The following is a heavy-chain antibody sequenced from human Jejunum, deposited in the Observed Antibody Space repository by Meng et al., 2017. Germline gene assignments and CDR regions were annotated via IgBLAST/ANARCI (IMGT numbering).Heavy chain of an antibody. CDR1: GFIFSTSA. V-gene: IGHV3-23*01. J-gene: IGHJ5*02. CDR3: ARDFRGSGNYGWFDP. Sequence: VLLLESGGGLVQPGGSLRLSCAASGFIFSTSAMTWVRQAPGKGLEWVSSISGSGGSTYYADSVRGRFTVSRDNSKDTLYLQMNSLRVEDTAVYSCARDFRGSGNYGWFDPWGQGTLVTVSS. CDR2: ISGSGGST. D-gene: IGHD1-26*01.